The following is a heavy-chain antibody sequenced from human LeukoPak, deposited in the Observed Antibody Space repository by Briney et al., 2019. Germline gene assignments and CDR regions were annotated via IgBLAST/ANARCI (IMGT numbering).Heavy chain of an antibody. D-gene: IGHD3-22*01. CDR1: GGSFSGYY. J-gene: IGHJ4*02. V-gene: IGHV4-34*01. CDR2: INHSGST. CDR3: ATEYYDT. Sequence: NPSETLSLTCAVYGGSFSGYYWSWIRQPPGKGLEWIGEINHSGSTNYNPSLKSRVTMSVDTSKNQFSLKLSSVTAADTAVYYCATEYYDTWGQGTLVTVSS.